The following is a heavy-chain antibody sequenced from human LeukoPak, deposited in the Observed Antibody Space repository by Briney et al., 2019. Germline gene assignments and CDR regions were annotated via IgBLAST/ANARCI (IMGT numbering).Heavy chain of an antibody. D-gene: IGHD3-3*01. CDR2: ISAYNGNT. CDR3: ARGPFWSGYYPFDY. Sequence: SAVKVSCKASGYTFTSYGISWVRQAPGQGLEWMGWISAYNGNTNYAQKLQGRVTMTTDTSTSTAYMELRSLRSDDTAVYYCARGPFWSGYYPFDYWGQGTLVTVSS. CDR1: GYTFTSYG. V-gene: IGHV1-18*01. J-gene: IGHJ4*02.